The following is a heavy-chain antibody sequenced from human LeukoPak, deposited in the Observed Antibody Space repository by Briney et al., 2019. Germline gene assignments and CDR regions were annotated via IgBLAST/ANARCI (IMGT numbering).Heavy chain of an antibody. CDR3: ARVPFNWSTTGGDY. D-gene: IGHD3-9*01. Sequence: SETLSLTCAVYGGSFSGYYWSWIRQPPGKGLEWIGEINHSGSTNYNPSLKSRVTISVDTSKNQFSLKLSSVTAADTAVYYCARVPFNWSTTGGDYWGQGTLVTVSS. CDR1: GGSFSGYY. V-gene: IGHV4-34*01. J-gene: IGHJ4*02. CDR2: INHSGST.